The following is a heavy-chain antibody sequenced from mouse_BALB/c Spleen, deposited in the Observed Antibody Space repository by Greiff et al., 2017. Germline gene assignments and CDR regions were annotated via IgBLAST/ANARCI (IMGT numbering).Heavy chain of an antibody. V-gene: IGHV5-6-5*01. Sequence: EVMLVESGGGLVKPGGSLKLSCAASGFAFSSYDMSWVRQTPEKRLEWVASISSGGSTYYPDSVKGRFTISRDNARNILYLQMSSLRSEDTAMYYCARNDYYGSSPFAYWGQGTLVTVSA. CDR1: GFAFSSYD. CDR3: ARNDYYGSSPFAY. CDR2: ISSGGST. J-gene: IGHJ3*01. D-gene: IGHD1-1*01.